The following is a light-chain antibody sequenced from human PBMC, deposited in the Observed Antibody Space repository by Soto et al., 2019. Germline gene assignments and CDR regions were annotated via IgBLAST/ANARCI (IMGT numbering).Light chain of an antibody. CDR1: QSGSSSY. J-gene: IGKJ1*01. CDR3: QQYGSAPWT. V-gene: IGKV3-20*01. Sequence: EIALTQSSGPLSLSPGERATLSCRASQSGSSSYLAWYQQQPGQAPRLLIYGASSRATGIPDRFSGSGSGTDVTLTISRREPEDYALYSCQQYGSAPWTGGQGTKVEIK. CDR2: GAS.